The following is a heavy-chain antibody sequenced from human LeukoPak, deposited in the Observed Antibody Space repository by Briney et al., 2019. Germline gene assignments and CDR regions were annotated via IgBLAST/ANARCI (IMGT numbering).Heavy chain of an antibody. CDR3: ARDDRLSY. D-gene: IGHD2-21*01. Sequence: GGTLRLSCAASGFTFSSYLMHWVRQAPGKGLVWVSRINRDGSTTTYADSVKGRFTISRDNAKNTLFLQMNSLRAEDTAVYYCARDDRLSYWGQGTLVTVSS. CDR1: GFTFSSYL. J-gene: IGHJ4*02. V-gene: IGHV3-74*01. CDR2: INRDGSTT.